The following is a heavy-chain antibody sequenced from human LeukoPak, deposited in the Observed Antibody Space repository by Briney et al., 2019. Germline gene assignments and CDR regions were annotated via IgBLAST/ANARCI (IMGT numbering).Heavy chain of an antibody. D-gene: IGHD3-22*01. CDR2: IYYSGST. CDR1: GGSISSSSYY. CDR3: ARLYDSSGYYRYNWFDP. Sequence: SETLSLACTVSGGSISSSSYYWGWIRQPPGKGLEWIGSIYYSGSTYYNPSLKSRVTISVDTSKNQFSLKLSSVTAADTAVYYCARLYDSSGYYRYNWFDPWGQGTLVTVSS. V-gene: IGHV4-39*01. J-gene: IGHJ5*02.